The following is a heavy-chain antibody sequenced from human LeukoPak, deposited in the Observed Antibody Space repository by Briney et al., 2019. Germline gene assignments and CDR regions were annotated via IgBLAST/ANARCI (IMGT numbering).Heavy chain of an antibody. CDR3: ARNPRITASRYYYMDV. CDR2: INHSGST. J-gene: IGHJ6*03. CDR1: GGSFSGYY. Sequence: SETLSLTCAVYGGSFSGYYWSWIRQPPGKGLEWIGEINHSGSTNYNPSLKSRVTISVDTSKNQFSLKLSSVTAADTAVYYCARNPRITASRYYYMDVWGKGPTDTVSS. D-gene: IGHD1-20*01. V-gene: IGHV4-34*01.